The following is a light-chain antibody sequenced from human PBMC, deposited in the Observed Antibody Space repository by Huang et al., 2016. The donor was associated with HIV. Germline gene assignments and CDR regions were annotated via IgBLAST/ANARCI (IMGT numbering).Light chain of an antibody. CDR1: QSVSSN. CDR2: GAS. Sequence: EIVMTQSQATLSVSPGERATLSCRANQSVSSNLAWYQQKPGQAPRLLIYGASTRATGIPARFSGSGSGTEFSLTISSLQSEDFAIYYCQHYENWPPLTFGGGTKVAIK. V-gene: IGKV3-15*01. CDR3: QHYENWPPLT. J-gene: IGKJ4*01.